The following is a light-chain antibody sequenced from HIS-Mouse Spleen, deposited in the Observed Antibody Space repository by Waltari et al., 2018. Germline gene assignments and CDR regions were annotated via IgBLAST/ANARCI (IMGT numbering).Light chain of an antibody. Sequence: EIVLTQSPGTLSLSPGERATLSCRASQSVSRSYVAWYLQKPGQAPRLLIYGASSRATGIPDRFSGSGSGTDFTLTISRLEPEDFAVYYCQQYGSSPSRTFGQGTKLEIK. V-gene: IGKV3-20*01. J-gene: IGKJ2*02. CDR2: GAS. CDR1: QSVSRSY. CDR3: QQYGSSPSRT.